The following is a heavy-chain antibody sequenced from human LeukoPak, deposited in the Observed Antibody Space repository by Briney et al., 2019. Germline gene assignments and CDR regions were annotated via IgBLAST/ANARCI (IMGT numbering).Heavy chain of an antibody. CDR1: GFTFSSYS. CDR3: ARDSVAARRPPIDY. Sequence: GGSLRLSCAASGFTFSSYSMNWVRQAPGKGLEWVSSISSSSSYIYYADSVKGRFTISRDNAKNSLYLQMNNLRAEDTAVYYCARDSVAARRPPIDYWGQGTLVTVSS. CDR2: ISSSSSYI. J-gene: IGHJ4*02. D-gene: IGHD6-6*01. V-gene: IGHV3-21*01.